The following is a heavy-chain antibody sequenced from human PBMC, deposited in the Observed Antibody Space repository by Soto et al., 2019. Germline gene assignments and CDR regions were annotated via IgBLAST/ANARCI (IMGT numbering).Heavy chain of an antibody. CDR1: GGSISSGGYY. D-gene: IGHD6-13*01. J-gene: IGHJ3*02. CDR3: ARDTLAAPIPPYAFDI. CDR2: IYYSGSA. V-gene: IGHV4-31*03. Sequence: PSETLSLTCTVSGGSISSGGYYWSWIRQHPGKGLEWIGYIYYSGSAYYNPSLKSRVTISVDTSKNQFSLKLSSVTAADTAVYYCARDTLAAPIPPYAFDIWGQGTMVTVSS.